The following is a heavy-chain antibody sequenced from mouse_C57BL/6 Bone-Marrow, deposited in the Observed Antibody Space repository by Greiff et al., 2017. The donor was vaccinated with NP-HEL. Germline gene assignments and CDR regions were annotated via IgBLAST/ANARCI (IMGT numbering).Heavy chain of an antibody. CDR1: GFTFTDYY. CDR2: IRNKANGYTT. J-gene: IGHJ2*01. Sequence: EVHLVESGGGLVQPGGSLSLSCAASGFTFTDYYMSWVRQPPGKALEWLGFIRNKANGYTTEYSASVKGRFTISRDNSQSILYLQMNALRAEDSATYYCARYCYGSSYYFDYWGQGTTLTVSS. CDR3: ARYCYGSSYYFDY. V-gene: IGHV7-3*01. D-gene: IGHD1-1*01.